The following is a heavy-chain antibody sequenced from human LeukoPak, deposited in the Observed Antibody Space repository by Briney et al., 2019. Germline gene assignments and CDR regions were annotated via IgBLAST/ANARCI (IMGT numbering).Heavy chain of an antibody. D-gene: IGHD5-18*01. CDR1: GFTFSKYW. CDR2: IKQDGGET. Sequence: GGSLRLSCAASGFTFSKYWMSWVRQAPGRWLEWVANIKQDGGETYYVDSVEGRFTISRDNAKNSLFLQMNSLRAEDTAVYYCARIQLFYYYYGMDVWGQGTTVTVSS. J-gene: IGHJ6*02. CDR3: ARIQLFYYYYGMDV. V-gene: IGHV3-7*01.